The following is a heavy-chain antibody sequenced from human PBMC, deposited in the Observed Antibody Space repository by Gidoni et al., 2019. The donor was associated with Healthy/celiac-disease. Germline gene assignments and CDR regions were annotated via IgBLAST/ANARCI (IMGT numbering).Heavy chain of an antibody. CDR1: GGSISSYY. D-gene: IGHD6-19*01. CDR2: IYYSGST. Sequence: GPGLVKPSETLSLTCTVSGGSISSYYWSWIRQPPGKGLEWIGYIYYSGSTNYNPSLKSRVTISVDTSKNQFSLKLSSVTAADTAVYYCAVGLDYYYGMDVWGQGTTVTVSS. CDR3: AVGLDYYYGMDV. V-gene: IGHV4-59*01. J-gene: IGHJ6*02.